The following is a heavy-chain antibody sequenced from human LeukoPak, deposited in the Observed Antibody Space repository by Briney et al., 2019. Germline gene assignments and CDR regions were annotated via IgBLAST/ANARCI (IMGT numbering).Heavy chain of an antibody. Sequence: GGSLRLSCAASGFTFSNAWMSWVRQAPGKGLEWAGRIKSKTDGGTTDYAAPVKGRFTISRDDSKNTLYLQMNSLKTEDTAVYYCTTDLGWVATITDWGQGTLVTVSS. CDR2: IKSKTDGGTT. CDR1: GFTFSNAW. CDR3: TTDLGWVATITD. J-gene: IGHJ4*02. D-gene: IGHD5-24*01. V-gene: IGHV3-15*01.